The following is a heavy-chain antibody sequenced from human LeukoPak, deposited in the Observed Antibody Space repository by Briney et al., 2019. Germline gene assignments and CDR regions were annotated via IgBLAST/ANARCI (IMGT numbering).Heavy chain of an antibody. CDR2: MNPNSGNT. CDR3: ARAREVHMDV. J-gene: IGHJ6*03. CDR1: GYTFTSYY. D-gene: IGHD1-26*01. Sequence: ASVKVSCKASGYTFTSYYMHWVRQAPGQGLEWMGWMNPNSGNTGYAQKFQGRVTMTRNTSISTAYMELSSLRSEDTAVYYCARAREVHMDVWGKGTTVTISS. V-gene: IGHV1-8*01.